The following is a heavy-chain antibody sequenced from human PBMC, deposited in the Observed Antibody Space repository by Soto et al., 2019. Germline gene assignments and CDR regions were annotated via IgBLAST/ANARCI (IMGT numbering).Heavy chain of an antibody. CDR1: GFTFSSYW. V-gene: IGHV3-7*03. Sequence: EVQLVESGGGLVQPGGSLRLSCAASGFTFSSYWMSWVRQAPGKGLEWVANIKQDVSEKDYVDSVKGRFTISRDNAKNSLYLQMNCLRDEDTAVYYCARDRYYDFWSGYTNYGMDVWGQGTTVTVSS. CDR3: ARDRYYDFWSGYTNYGMDV. CDR2: IKQDVSEK. J-gene: IGHJ6*02. D-gene: IGHD3-3*01.